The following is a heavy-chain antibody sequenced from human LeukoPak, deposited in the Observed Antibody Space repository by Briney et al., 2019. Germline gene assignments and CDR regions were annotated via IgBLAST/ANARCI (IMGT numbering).Heavy chain of an antibody. CDR2: ISANHGNT. CDR1: GYTFTNYG. Sequence: ASVTVSCKASGYTFTNYGITWVRQAPGQGLEWMGWISANHGNTYYAQNLQGRVAMTTDTSTSTAYMELRSLRPDDTAVYYCARGIAEYSSGWYSYYFDYWGQGALVTVSS. V-gene: IGHV1-18*01. J-gene: IGHJ4*02. D-gene: IGHD6-19*01. CDR3: ARGIAEYSSGWYSYYFDY.